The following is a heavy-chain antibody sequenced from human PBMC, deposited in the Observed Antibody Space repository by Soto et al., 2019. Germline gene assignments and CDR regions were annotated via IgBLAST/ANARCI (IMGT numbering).Heavy chain of an antibody. Sequence: SGTLSLTCTVSGGSISSYYWSWIRQPPGKGLEWIGYIYYSGSTYYNPSLKSRVTISVDTSKNQFSLKLSSVTAADTAVYYCARAYGDYVFDYWGQGTLVTVSS. CDR2: IYYSGST. J-gene: IGHJ4*02. V-gene: IGHV4-59*01. CDR1: GGSISSYY. D-gene: IGHD4-17*01. CDR3: ARAYGDYVFDY.